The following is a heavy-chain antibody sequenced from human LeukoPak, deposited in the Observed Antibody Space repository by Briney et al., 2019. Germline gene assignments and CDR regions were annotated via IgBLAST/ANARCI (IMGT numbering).Heavy chain of an antibody. Sequence: GGSLRLSCVASGFTFSTYSMNWVRQAPGKGLEWVSSITRYSDSLYYADSLKGRFTISRDNAKNSLYLKMSSLRAEDTAVYYCVRDPGGGDSVFWGQGTLVTVSS. J-gene: IGHJ4*02. D-gene: IGHD4-23*01. CDR3: VRDPGGGDSVF. V-gene: IGHV3-21*01. CDR2: ITRYSDSL. CDR1: GFTFSTYS.